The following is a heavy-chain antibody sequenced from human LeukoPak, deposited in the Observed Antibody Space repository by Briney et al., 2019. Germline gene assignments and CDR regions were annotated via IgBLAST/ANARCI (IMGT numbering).Heavy chain of an antibody. CDR2: ISSSSSTI. Sequence: GGSLSLSCAASGFTFSRYSVIWVRQAPGKGREGVSYISSSSSTIYYADSVKGRFTISRDNAKNSLYLQMNSLRAEDTAVYYCASVTYYYDSSGYNFDLWGRGTLVTVSS. J-gene: IGHJ2*01. V-gene: IGHV3-48*01. CDR1: GFTFSRYS. D-gene: IGHD3-22*01. CDR3: ASVTYYYDSSGYNFDL.